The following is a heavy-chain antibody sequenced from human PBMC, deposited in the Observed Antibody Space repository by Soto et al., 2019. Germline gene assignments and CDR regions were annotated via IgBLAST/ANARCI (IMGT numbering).Heavy chain of an antibody. V-gene: IGHV1-18*01. J-gene: IGHJ4*02. D-gene: IGHD1-1*01. CDR2: ISAHHGNT. CDR3: ARGRYGDS. Sequence: QVHLVQSGAEVKKPGASVKVSCKGSGYTFTSYGITWVRQAPGQGLEWMGWISAHHGNTDYAQKLQGRVTVTRDTSTSTAYMELRSLTSVDTAVYYCARGRYGDSWGQGALVTVSS. CDR1: GYTFTSYG.